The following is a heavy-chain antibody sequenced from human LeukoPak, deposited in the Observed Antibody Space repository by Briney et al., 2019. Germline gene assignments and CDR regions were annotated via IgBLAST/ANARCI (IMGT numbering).Heavy chain of an antibody. D-gene: IGHD5-24*01. CDR2: IYYSGST. CDR3: ARDRGDGDDY. CDR1: GGSISSGGYY. Sequence: KASETLSLTCTVSGGSISSGGYYWSWIRQHPGKGLEWIGYIYYSGSTYYNPSLKSRVTISVDTSKNQFSLKLSSVTAADTAVYYCARDRGDGDDYWGQGTLVTVSS. V-gene: IGHV4-31*03. J-gene: IGHJ4*02.